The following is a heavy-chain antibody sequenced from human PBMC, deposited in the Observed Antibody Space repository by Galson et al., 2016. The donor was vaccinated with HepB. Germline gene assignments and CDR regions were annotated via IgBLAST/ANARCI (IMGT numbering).Heavy chain of an antibody. CDR2: ISYDASNK. J-gene: IGHJ6*02. CDR1: GLTLSSYG. D-gene: IGHD4-17*01. Sequence: SLRLSCAASGLTLSSYGMHWVRRAPGQGLEWVALISYDASNKYYADSVKGRFTISRDNSKSTLYLHMNSLRPEDTAMYYCAKGKGADYRDQYFYYYGMDVWGHGTTVTVSS. CDR3: AKGKGADYRDQYFYYYGMDV. V-gene: IGHV3-30*18.